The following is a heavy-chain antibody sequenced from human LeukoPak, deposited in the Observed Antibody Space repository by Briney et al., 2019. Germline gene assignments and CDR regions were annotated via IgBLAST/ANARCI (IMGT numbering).Heavy chain of an antibody. D-gene: IGHD2-21*02. CDR3: ATVRGCGGDCYYLDY. Sequence: GGSLRLSCAASGFTFRNYGMNWVRQAPGKGLEWVTIIWYDGSNKYYADSVKGRFIISRDNSKNTLHLQMNSLRAVDTAVYYCATVRGCGGDCYYLDYWGQGTLVTVSS. V-gene: IGHV3-33*01. CDR2: IWYDGSNK. CDR1: GFTFRNYG. J-gene: IGHJ4*02.